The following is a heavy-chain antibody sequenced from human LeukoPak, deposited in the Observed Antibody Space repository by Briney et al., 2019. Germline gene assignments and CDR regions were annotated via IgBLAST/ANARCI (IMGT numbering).Heavy chain of an antibody. CDR1: GGSFSGYY. CDR3: ARGFRTLGDAQWLQEVGGDFDY. CDR2: INHSGST. J-gene: IGHJ4*02. D-gene: IGHD6-19*01. V-gene: IGHV4-34*01. Sequence: SETLSRTCAVYGGSFSGYYWSWIRQPPGKGLEWIGDINHSGSTNYNPSLKSRVTISVDTSKNQFSLKLSSVTAADTAVYYCARGFRTLGDAQWLQEVGGDFDYWGQGTLVTVSS.